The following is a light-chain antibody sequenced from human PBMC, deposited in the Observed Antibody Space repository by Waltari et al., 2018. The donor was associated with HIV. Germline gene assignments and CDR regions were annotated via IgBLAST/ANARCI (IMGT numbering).Light chain of an antibody. CDR3: QQHLTAPLT. V-gene: IGKV4-1*01. Sequence: DIVLTQSPDSLAVCLGEWATINCKSSQSVWSCAGNQNYLAWFQQKPGQTPKVLSYSTSTRQSGVPDRFSGSGSGTDFTLTINSLQAEDVAVYYCQQHLTAPLTFGGGTNVEI. CDR2: STS. J-gene: IGKJ4*01. CDR1: QSVWSCAGNQNY.